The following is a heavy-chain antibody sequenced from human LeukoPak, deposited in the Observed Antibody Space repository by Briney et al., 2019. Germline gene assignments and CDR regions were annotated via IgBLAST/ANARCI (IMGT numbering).Heavy chain of an antibody. CDR1: GGSISSSSYH. CDR2: IYYSGST. J-gene: IGHJ3*02. D-gene: IGHD2/OR15-2a*01. Sequence: PSETLSLTCTVSGGSISSSSYHWGWIRQPPGKGLEWIGTIYYSGSTYYSPSLKSRVTISVDRSKNQFSLKLSSVTAADTAVYYCARDLSTLYPRGAFDIWGQGTMVTVSS. V-gene: IGHV4-39*07. CDR3: ARDLSTLYPRGAFDI.